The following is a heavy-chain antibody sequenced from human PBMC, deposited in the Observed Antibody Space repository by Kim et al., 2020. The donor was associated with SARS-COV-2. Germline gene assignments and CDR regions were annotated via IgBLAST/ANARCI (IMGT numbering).Heavy chain of an antibody. D-gene: IGHD6-19*01. CDR2: AYYIGNT. Sequence: SETLSLTCTVSGGSLSSSSYYWGWIRQPPGKGLEWIGTAYYIGNTYYNPSLKSRATISVNTSKTQFSLKLGSVTAAHTAVYYCARHQRYSSGWEVAFYY. V-gene: IGHV4-39*01. CDR1: GGSLSSSSYY. CDR3: ARHQRYSSGWEVAFYY. J-gene: IGHJ6*01.